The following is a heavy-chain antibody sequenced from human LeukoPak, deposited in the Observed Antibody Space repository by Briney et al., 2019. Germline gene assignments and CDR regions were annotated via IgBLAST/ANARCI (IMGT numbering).Heavy chain of an antibody. CDR3: ARHFPHMDYSGWKQGWFDP. V-gene: IGHV4-4*02. Sequence: SGTLSLTCAVSGGSISSTNWWSWVRQPPGKGLEWIGEIYHSGSTNYNPSLKSRVTISVDTSENQFSLRLISVTAADTAVYYCARHFPHMDYSGWKQGWFDPWGQGTLVTVSS. CDR1: GGSISSTNW. D-gene: IGHD6-19*01. J-gene: IGHJ5*02. CDR2: IYHSGST.